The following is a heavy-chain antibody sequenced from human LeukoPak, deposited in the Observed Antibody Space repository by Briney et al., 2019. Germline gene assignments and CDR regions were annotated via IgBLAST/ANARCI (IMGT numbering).Heavy chain of an antibody. V-gene: IGHV1-46*01. CDR3: ARSSTLGNYFDY. CDR1: GYTFTGYY. D-gene: IGHD6-13*01. Sequence: ASVKVSCKASGYTFTGYYMHWVRQAPGQGLEWMGIINPSGGSTSYAQKFQGRVTLTRDTSTSTVYMELSSLRSEDTAVYYCARSSTLGNYFDYWGQGTLVTVSS. CDR2: INPSGGST. J-gene: IGHJ4*02.